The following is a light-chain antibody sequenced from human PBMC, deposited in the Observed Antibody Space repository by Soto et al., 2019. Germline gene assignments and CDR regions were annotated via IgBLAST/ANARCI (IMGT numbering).Light chain of an antibody. CDR2: DVS. Sequence: QSVLTQPASVSGSPGQSITISCTGTSSDVGGYRYVSWYQQHPGKAPKLMIYDVSNRPSGVSNRFSGSKSGNTASLTISGLQAEDEADYYCSSYTSSSTLGVFGTGTQLTVL. J-gene: IGLJ6*01. CDR1: SSDVGGYRY. CDR3: SSYTSSSTLGV. V-gene: IGLV2-14*01.